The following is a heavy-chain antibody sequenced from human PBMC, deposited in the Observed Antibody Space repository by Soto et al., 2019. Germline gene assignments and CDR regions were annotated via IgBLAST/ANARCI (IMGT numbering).Heavy chain of an antibody. CDR1: GYTFPNFW. CDR2: IYPSDHET. CDR3: ARSPRSSPYFDV. V-gene: IGHV5-51*01. Sequence: LGESLKISRKCSGYTFPNFWIGWVRQLPGQGLEWLGIIYPSDHETRYRPSFLGKVTTSAEKSINTAYLQWSSLEASVSAFYFCARSPRSSPYFDVWGQGALVTVSS. J-gene: IGHJ4*02. D-gene: IGHD6-13*01.